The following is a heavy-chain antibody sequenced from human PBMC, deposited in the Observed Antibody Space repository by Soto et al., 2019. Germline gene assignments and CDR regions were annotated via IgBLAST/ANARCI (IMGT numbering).Heavy chain of an antibody. J-gene: IGHJ3*02. CDR3: AKCLQAYWNYDAHHI. CDR1: GLTFSTYS. Sequence: GGSLRLSCAASGLTFSTYSMTWVRQAPGKGLEWVAHITASGGTTYYADSVKGRFTISRDTSRNTLYLQMNGLRAEDTALYYCAKCLQAYWNYDAHHIWGQGTMVTVSS. D-gene: IGHD1-7*01. CDR2: ITASGGTT. V-gene: IGHV3-23*01.